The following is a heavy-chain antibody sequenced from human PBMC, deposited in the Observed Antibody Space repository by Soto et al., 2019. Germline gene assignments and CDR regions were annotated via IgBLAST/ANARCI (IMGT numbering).Heavy chain of an antibody. D-gene: IGHD4-17*01. CDR3: ARSYGDYERHEWFDP. V-gene: IGHV4-30-2*01. J-gene: IGHJ5*02. Sequence: SETLSLTCAVSGGSISSGGYSWSWIRQPPGKGLEWIGYIYHSGSTYYNPSLKSRVTISVDRSKNQFSLKLSSVTAADTAVYYCARSYGDYERHEWFDPWGQGTLVTVSS. CDR2: IYHSGST. CDR1: GGSISSGGYS.